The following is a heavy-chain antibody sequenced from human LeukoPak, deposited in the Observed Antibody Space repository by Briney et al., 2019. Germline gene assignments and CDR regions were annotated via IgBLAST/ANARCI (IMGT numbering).Heavy chain of an antibody. D-gene: IGHD6-13*01. CDR2: INPNSGGT. V-gene: IGHV1-2*02. CDR3: ARDSSSSWYSNWFDP. J-gene: IGHJ5*02. CDR1: GYTFTGYY. Sequence: GASVKVSCKASGYTFTGYYMHWVRQAPGQGLEWMGWINPNSGGTNYAQKFQGRVTMTRDTSISTAYMELSRLRSDDTAVYYCARDSSSSWYSNWFDPWGQGTLVTVSS.